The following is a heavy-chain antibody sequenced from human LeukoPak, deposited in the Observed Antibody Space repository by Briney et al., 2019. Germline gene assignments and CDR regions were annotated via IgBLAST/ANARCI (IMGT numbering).Heavy chain of an antibody. CDR3: ARRPYGYCSSTSCYVRYYYYGMDV. V-gene: IGHV3-30-3*01. Sequence: PGRSLRLSCAASGFTFSSYAMHWVRQAPDKGLEWVAVISYDGSNKYYADSVKGRFTISRDNSKNTLYLQMNSLRAEDTAVYYCARRPYGYCSSTSCYVRYYYYGMDVWGQGTTVTVSS. CDR1: GFTFSSYA. CDR2: ISYDGSNK. J-gene: IGHJ6*02. D-gene: IGHD2-2*01.